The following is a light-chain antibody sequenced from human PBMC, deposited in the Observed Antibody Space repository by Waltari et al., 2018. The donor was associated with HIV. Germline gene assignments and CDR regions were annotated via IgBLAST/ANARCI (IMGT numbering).Light chain of an antibody. CDR1: QSISKW. V-gene: IGKV1-5*03. CDR2: KAS. J-gene: IGKJ2*01. CDR3: QQYNSYSYT. Sequence: DIQMTQSPSTLSASVGARVTITCRASQSISKWLDWYQQKAGKAPKLLIYKASSLQSGVPSRFSGSGSGTEFTLTISSLQPDDFGTYYCQQYNSYSYTFGQGTKLEI.